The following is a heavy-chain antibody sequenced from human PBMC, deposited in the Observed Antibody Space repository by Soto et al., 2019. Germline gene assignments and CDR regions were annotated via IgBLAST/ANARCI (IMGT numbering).Heavy chain of an antibody. CDR1: GFTFSDYG. Sequence: GGSLRLSCAASGFTFSDYGRHWVRQAPGEGLEWVAVIWFDGSNEHYADSVKGRFTISRDNSKNTLFLQVHSLRAEDTAVYYCARGSLYCSSTSCSYGMDVWGQGTTVTAP. V-gene: IGHV3-33*01. CDR3: ARGSLYCSSTSCSYGMDV. CDR2: IWFDGSNE. J-gene: IGHJ6*02. D-gene: IGHD2-2*01.